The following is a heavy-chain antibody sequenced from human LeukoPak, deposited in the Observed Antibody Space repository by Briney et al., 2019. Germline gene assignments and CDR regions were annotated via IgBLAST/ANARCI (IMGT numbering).Heavy chain of an antibody. CDR3: ARLSDDILSFDY. CDR2: IYYSGRT. D-gene: IGHD3-9*01. CDR1: GDSISSSNYS. V-gene: IGHV4-39*01. J-gene: IGHJ4*02. Sequence: SETLSLTCTVSGDSISSSNYSWGWIRQPPGKGLEWIGTIYYSGRTYYNPSLKSRVTISVDTSKNQFSLKLSSVTAADTAVYYCARLSDDILSFDYWGQGTLVTVSS.